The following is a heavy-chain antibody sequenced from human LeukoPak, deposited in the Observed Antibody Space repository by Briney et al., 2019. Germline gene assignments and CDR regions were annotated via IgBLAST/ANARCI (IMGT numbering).Heavy chain of an antibody. D-gene: IGHD2-21*02. Sequence: PGGSLRLSCAASGFAFSHYWMTWVRQAPGKGLEWVANIKHDGSETYYVDSVKGRSIISRDNAKNSLFLQMNGLRAEDTAVYYCARGIVVVTAITLYGPFDYWGQGTLVTVSS. J-gene: IGHJ4*02. CDR1: GFAFSHYW. CDR2: IKHDGSET. V-gene: IGHV3-7*03. CDR3: ARGIVVVTAITLYGPFDY.